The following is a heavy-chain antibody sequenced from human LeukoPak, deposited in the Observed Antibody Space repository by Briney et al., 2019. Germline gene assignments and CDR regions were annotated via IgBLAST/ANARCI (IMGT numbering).Heavy chain of an antibody. J-gene: IGHJ4*02. CDR3: ARHGVYSSSSYFDY. CDR2: VYYTGST. Sequence: SGTLSLTCSVSGASISTLYWSWIRQPPGKGLEWIGYVYYTGSTNYNPSLKSRVTIFPDTSKNQFSLRLTSVTAADTAVYYCARHGVYSSSSYFDYLGQGTLVTVS. CDR1: GASISTLY. V-gene: IGHV4-59*08. D-gene: IGHD6-6*01.